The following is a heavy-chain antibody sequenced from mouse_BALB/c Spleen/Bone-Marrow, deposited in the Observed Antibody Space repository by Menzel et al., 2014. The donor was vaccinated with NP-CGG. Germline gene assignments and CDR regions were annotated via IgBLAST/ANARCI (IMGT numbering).Heavy chain of an antibody. Sequence: EVKVVESGGGLVQHGGSLKLSCAASGFTFSSYTMSWVRQTPEKRLEWVAYISNGGGSTYYPDTVKGRFTISRDNAKNTLYLQMSSLKSEDTAMYYCARRAGAYWGQGTLVTVSA. J-gene: IGHJ3*01. CDR2: ISNGGGST. CDR3: ARRAGAY. D-gene: IGHD3-3*01. V-gene: IGHV5-12-2*01. CDR1: GFTFSSYT.